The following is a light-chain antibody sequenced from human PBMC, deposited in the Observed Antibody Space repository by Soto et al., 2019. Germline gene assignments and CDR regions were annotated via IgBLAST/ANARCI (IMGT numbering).Light chain of an antibody. CDR2: DAS. CDR1: ESISSW. CDR3: QQFHSYSWT. Sequence: DMHMTQSPSSVSASVADRVTFTCLASESISSWLAWYQQKPGKAPKLLIYDASSLESGVPSRFSGSGSGTEFTLTISSLQPDDFATYYCQQFHSYSWTFGQGTKVDIK. V-gene: IGKV1-5*01. J-gene: IGKJ1*01.